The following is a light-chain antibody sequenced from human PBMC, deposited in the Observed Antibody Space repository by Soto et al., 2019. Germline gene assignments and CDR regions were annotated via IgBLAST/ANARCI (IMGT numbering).Light chain of an antibody. CDR1: QTDYNN. CDR2: DAS. V-gene: IGKV3-15*01. CDR3: QQCRNWPLS. Sequence: EIVMTQSPATLSASPGEGATLSCKASQTDYNNLAWYQQSPGQPPRLLIYDASTRATGISARFSGSGNGTGFTITILNLQSEEVAVYFCQQCRNWPLSFGGGTKVEIK. J-gene: IGKJ4*01.